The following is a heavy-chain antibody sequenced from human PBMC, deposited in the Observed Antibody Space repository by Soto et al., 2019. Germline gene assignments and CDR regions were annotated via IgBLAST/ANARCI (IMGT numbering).Heavy chain of an antibody. CDR1: GGSISSGGYY. CDR2: IYYTGST. J-gene: IGHJ4*02. D-gene: IGHD2-2*01. V-gene: IGHV4-31*03. CDR3: ARSSTSANYFDS. Sequence: QVQLQESGPGLVKPSQTLSLTCTVSGGSISSGGYYWSWIRQYPVKGLEWIGYIYYTGSTYYHTSLKSRVTISVDTSKNQFSMKLSSVTAADTAVYYCARSSTSANYFDSGGQGTLVTVSS.